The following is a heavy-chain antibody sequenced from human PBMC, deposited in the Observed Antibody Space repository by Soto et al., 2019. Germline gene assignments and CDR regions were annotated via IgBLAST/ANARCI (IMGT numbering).Heavy chain of an antibody. CDR1: GGSISSYY. V-gene: IGHV4-59*01. CDR2: IYYSGST. Sequence: SETLSLTCTVSGGSISSYYWSWIRQPPGKGLEWIGYIYYSGSTNYNPSLKSRVTISVDTSKNQFSLKLSSVTAADTAVYYCARARGHCTNGVCYNIDYWGQGTLVTVSS. D-gene: IGHD2-8*01. CDR3: ARARGHCTNGVCYNIDY. J-gene: IGHJ4*02.